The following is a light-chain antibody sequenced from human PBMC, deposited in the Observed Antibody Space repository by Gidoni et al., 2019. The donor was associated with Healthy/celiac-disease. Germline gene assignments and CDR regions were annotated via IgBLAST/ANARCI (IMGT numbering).Light chain of an antibody. V-gene: IGKV1-33*01. Sequence: DIQMTQSPSSLSASVGDRVTITCQSSQDISNYLNWYQQKPGKAPKLLIYDASNLETGVPSRFSGSGSGTYFTFTISSLQPEDIATYYCQQYDNLPPPYTFGQGTKLEIK. CDR2: DAS. J-gene: IGKJ2*01. CDR1: QDISNY. CDR3: QQYDNLPPPYT.